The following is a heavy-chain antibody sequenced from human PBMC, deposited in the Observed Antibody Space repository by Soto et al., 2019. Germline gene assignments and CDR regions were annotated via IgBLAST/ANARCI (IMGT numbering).Heavy chain of an antibody. V-gene: IGHV3-33*01. D-gene: IGHD6-13*01. CDR1: GFTFSSYG. Sequence: GGSMKIASAASGFTFSSYGMHGVRKAPGKGLEWVAVIWYDGSNKYYADSVKGRFTISRDNSKNTLYLQMNSLRAEDTAVYYCATHMGYSSSWYTYYYYGMDVWGQGTTVTV. CDR3: ATHMGYSSSWYTYYYYGMDV. J-gene: IGHJ6*02. CDR2: IWYDGSNK.